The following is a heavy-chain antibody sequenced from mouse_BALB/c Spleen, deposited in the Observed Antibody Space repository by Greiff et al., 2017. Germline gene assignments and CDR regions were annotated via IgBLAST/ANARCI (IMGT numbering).Heavy chain of an antibody. D-gene: IGHD2-10*02. CDR1: GYTFTSYW. V-gene: IGHV1S81*02. J-gene: IGHJ3*01. CDR3: ARWVWYPFAY. CDR2: INPSNGRT. Sequence: QVQLQQSGAELVKPGASVKLSCKASGYTFTSYWMHWVKQRPGQGLEWIGEINPSNGRTNYNEKFKSKATLTVDKSSSTAYMQLSSLTSEDSAVYYCARWVWYPFAYWGQGTLVTVSA.